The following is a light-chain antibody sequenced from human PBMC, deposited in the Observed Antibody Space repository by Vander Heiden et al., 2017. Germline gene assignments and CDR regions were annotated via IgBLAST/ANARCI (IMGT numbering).Light chain of an antibody. J-gene: IGKJ4*01. CDR1: QSMSSW. V-gene: IGKV1-5*01. CDR3: QQYNSFSPT. Sequence: DIQMTQSPSRLSASVGDRVIITCRASQSMSSWLAWYQQKPGKAPKLLIYDASSLESEVPSRFSGSGSGTEFTLTISSLQPDDFATYYCQQYNSFSPTFGGGTGWSSN. CDR2: DAS.